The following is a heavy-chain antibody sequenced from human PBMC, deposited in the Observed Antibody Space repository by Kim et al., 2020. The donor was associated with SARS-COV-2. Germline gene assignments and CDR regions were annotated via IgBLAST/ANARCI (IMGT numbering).Heavy chain of an antibody. V-gene: IGHV3-23*01. CDR1: GITFTTSA. CDR3: AKDRTAVSV. Sequence: GGSLRLSCAASGITFTTSAMSWVRQAPGKGLEWVSGISAGGGSIYYGDSVKGRFTISRDNSKNTLYLQMSSLRAEDTAIYYCAKDRTAVSVWGQGTLVTVSS. J-gene: IGHJ4*02. CDR2: ISAGGGSI. D-gene: IGHD6-19*01.